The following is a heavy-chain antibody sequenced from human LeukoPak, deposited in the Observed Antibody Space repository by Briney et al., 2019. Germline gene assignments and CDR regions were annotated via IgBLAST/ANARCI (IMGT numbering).Heavy chain of an antibody. Sequence: GESLKISCKASGYTFTNYWIGWVRQMPGKGLEWMAIINPGNSDTRYSPSLQGQVTISADKSISTAYLQWSSLKASDTAMYYCAREKYYYDSSGPRDHAFDIWGQGTMVTVSS. D-gene: IGHD3-22*01. CDR2: INPGNSDT. V-gene: IGHV5-51*01. CDR1: GYTFTNYW. CDR3: AREKYYYDSSGPRDHAFDI. J-gene: IGHJ3*02.